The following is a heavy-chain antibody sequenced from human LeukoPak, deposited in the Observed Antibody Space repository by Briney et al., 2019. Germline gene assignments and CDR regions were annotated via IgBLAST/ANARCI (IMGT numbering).Heavy chain of an antibody. D-gene: IGHD5-18*01. J-gene: IGHJ6*02. CDR1: GFTFSNYA. V-gene: IGHV3-23*01. CDR3: ASSRGYSYGFHGMDV. CDR2: IGGGDGST. Sequence: GGSLTLSCAMSGFTFSNYAMTWVRQAPGKGLEWVSTIGGGDGSTDYADSVKGRFTISRDNSKNTLYLQMNSLRAEDTAVYYCASSRGYSYGFHGMDVWGQGTTVTVSS.